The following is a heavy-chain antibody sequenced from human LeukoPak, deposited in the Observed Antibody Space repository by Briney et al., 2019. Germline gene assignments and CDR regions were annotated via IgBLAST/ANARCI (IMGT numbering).Heavy chain of an antibody. V-gene: IGHV1-69*04. J-gene: IGHJ4*02. CDR2: IIPIFGIA. CDR1: GGTFSSYA. CDR3: ARDTSYCSGGSCYFYGFDY. Sequence: SVKVSCTASGGTFSSYAISGVRQAPGQGLEWMERIIPIFGIANYAQKFQGRVTITADKSTSTAYMELSSLRSEDTAVYYCARDTSYCSGGSCYFYGFDYWGQGTLVTVSS. D-gene: IGHD2-15*01.